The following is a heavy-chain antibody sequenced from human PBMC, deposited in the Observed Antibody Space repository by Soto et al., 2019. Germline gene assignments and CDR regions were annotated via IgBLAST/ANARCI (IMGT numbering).Heavy chain of an antibody. CDR2: IYYSGST. CDR3: ARHSGYDFWSGYPGSYYYCGMDV. D-gene: IGHD3-3*01. J-gene: IGHJ6*02. CDR1: GGSISSSSYY. Sequence: SETLSLTCAVSGGSISSSSYYWGWIRQPPGKGLEWIGSIYYSGSTYYNPSLKSRVTISVGTSKNQFSLKLSSVTAADTAVYYCARHSGYDFWSGYPGSYYYCGMDVWGQGTTVTVSS. V-gene: IGHV4-39*01.